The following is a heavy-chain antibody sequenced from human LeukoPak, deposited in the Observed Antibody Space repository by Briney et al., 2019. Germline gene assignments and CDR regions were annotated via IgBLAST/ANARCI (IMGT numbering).Heavy chain of an antibody. J-gene: IGHJ4*02. Sequence: GRSLRLSCAASGFTFSSYAMSWVRQAPGKGLEWVSAISGSGGSTYYADSVKGRFTISRDNSKNTLYLQMNSLRAEDTAVYCCAKDYGDFMYYFDYWGQGTLVTVSS. CDR1: GFTFSSYA. CDR2: ISGSGGST. V-gene: IGHV3-23*01. D-gene: IGHD4-17*01. CDR3: AKDYGDFMYYFDY.